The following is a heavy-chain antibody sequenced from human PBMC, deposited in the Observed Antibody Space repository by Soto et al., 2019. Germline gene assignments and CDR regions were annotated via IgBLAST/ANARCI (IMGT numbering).Heavy chain of an antibody. J-gene: IGHJ6*02. V-gene: IGHV1-69*13. D-gene: IGHD1-26*01. CDR2: IIPIFGTA. Sequence: SVKVSCKASGGTFGSYAISWVRQAPGRGLEWMGGIIPIFGTANYAQKFQGRVTITADESTSTAYMELSSLRSEDTAVYYCARDIETPGYYYGMDVWGQGTTVTVSS. CDR3: ARDIETPGYYYGMDV. CDR1: GGTFGSYA.